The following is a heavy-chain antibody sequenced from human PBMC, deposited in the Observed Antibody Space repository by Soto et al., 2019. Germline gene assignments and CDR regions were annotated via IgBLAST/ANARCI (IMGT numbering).Heavy chain of an antibody. CDR1: GYSFTSYW. D-gene: IGHD3-22*01. V-gene: IGHV5-51*01. CDR2: IYPGDSDT. CDR3: GVNYYDSSGYRNTELDAFDI. Sequence: GESLKISCKGSGYSFTSYWIGWVRQMPGKGLEWMGIIYPGDSDTRYSPSFQGQVTISADKSISTAYLQWSSLKASDTAMYYCGVNYYDSSGYRNTELDAFDIWGQGTMVTVS. J-gene: IGHJ3*02.